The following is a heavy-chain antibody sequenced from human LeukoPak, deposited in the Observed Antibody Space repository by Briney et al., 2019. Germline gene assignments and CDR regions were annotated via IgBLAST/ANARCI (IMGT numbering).Heavy chain of an antibody. CDR1: GFTFSSYG. CDR2: ISYDGSNK. D-gene: IGHD6-13*01. CDR3: AKDLGYSSSLLDY. V-gene: IGHV3-30*18. J-gene: IGHJ4*02. Sequence: GGSLRLSCAASGFTFSSYGMHWVRQAPGKGLEWVAVISYDGSNKYYADSVKGRFTISRDNSKNTLYLQMNSLRAEDTAVYYCAKDLGYSSSLLDYWGQGTLVTVSS.